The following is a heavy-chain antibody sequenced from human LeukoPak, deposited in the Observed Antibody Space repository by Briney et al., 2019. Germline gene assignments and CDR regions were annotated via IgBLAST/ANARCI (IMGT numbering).Heavy chain of an antibody. D-gene: IGHD1-20*01. Sequence: GGSLRLSCAASGFTFSSYEMNWVRQAPGKGLEWVSYISSSSLSTIYYADSVKGRFTISRDNAKNSLYLQMNSLRAEDTAVYYCARSEVKYNWISGSYFYYGMDVWGQGTTVTVSS. CDR3: ARSEVKYNWISGSYFYYGMDV. CDR2: ISSSSLSTI. CDR1: GFTFSSYE. V-gene: IGHV3-48*03. J-gene: IGHJ6*02.